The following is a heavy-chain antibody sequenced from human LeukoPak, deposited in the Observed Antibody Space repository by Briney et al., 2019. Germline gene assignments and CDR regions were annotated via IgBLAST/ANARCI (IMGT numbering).Heavy chain of an antibody. CDR2: IYHSGST. CDR3: ASRTYYDFWSGYSYDAFDI. CDR1: GGSISSGGYS. Sequence: SETLSLTCAVSGGSISSGGYSWSWIRQPPGKGLEWIGYIYHSGSTYYNPSLKSRVTISVDRSKNQFSPKLSSVTAADTAVYYCASRTYYDFWSGYSYDAFDIWGQGTMVTVSS. D-gene: IGHD3-3*01. V-gene: IGHV4-30-2*01. J-gene: IGHJ3*02.